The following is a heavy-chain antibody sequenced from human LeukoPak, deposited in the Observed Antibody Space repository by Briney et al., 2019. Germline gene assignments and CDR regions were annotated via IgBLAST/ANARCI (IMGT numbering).Heavy chain of an antibody. CDR1: GGSISSGDYY. CDR3: AREASGDSVDY. Sequence: SETLSLTCTVSGGSISSGDYYWSWIRQPPGKGLEWIGYIYYSGSTYYNPSLKSQVTISVDTSKNQFSLKLSSVTAADTAVYYCAREASGDSVDYWGQGTLVTVSS. J-gene: IGHJ4*02. D-gene: IGHD1-26*01. CDR2: IYYSGST. V-gene: IGHV4-30-4*01.